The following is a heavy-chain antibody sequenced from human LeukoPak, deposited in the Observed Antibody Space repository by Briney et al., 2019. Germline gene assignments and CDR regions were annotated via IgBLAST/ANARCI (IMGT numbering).Heavy chain of an antibody. J-gene: IGHJ6*02. Sequence: TGGSLRLSCAASGFTFSDHYMDWVRQVPGKGLEWVGRSRDKVDSYTTEYAASVKGRFTISRDGSKNSLYLQMNSLKIEDTAVYYCTRGCYSDRRGPCHYGMDVWGQGTTVTVSS. CDR2: SRDKVDSYTT. CDR3: TRGCYSDRRGPCHYGMDV. D-gene: IGHD3-22*01. CDR1: GFTFSDHY. V-gene: IGHV3-72*01.